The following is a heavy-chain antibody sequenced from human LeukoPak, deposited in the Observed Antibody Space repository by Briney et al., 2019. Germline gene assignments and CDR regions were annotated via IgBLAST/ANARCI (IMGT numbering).Heavy chain of an antibody. CDR2: ISVCSGNT. J-gene: IGHJ3*01. Sequence: ASVKVSCKASGYTFTSYGISLVRQAPGQGLEWMGWISVCSGNTNYAQKLQGRVTMTTDTSTSTAYMELRSLRSDDTAVYYCARRTYCASYYTPDDAFDVWGQGTMVTVSS. V-gene: IGHV1-18*01. CDR3: ARRTYCASYYTPDDAFDV. CDR1: GYTFTSYG. D-gene: IGHD3-10*01.